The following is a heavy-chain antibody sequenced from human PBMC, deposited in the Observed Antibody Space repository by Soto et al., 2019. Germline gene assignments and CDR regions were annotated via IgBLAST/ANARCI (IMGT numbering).Heavy chain of an antibody. D-gene: IGHD6-13*01. Sequence: SGPTLVNPTQTLTLTCSFSGFSLNDYGMGVGWIRQPPGRALEWLAHIFSNDEASYSTSLRSRLTISKDTSKSQVVLTMTNMDPVDTGTYYCARIEGSRGFDPWGQGTLVTVSS. CDR2: IFSNDEA. CDR3: ARIEGSRGFDP. J-gene: IGHJ5*02. CDR1: GFSLNDYGMG. V-gene: IGHV2-26*01.